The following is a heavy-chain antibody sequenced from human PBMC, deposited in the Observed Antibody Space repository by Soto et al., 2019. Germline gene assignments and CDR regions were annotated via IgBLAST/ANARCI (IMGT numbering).Heavy chain of an antibody. CDR1: GGSISSADYS. J-gene: IGHJ4*02. CDR3: ARGSYSYGYPGFDY. Sequence: PAETLSLTCAVSGGSISSADYSCSWIRQPPGKGLECIGYIYQSESTYYNPSLKSRVTISVDRSKNQFSLNLGSVTAADTAVYYCARGSYSYGYPGFDYWGQGTLVTVSS. V-gene: IGHV4-30-2*01. D-gene: IGHD5-18*01. CDR2: IYQSEST.